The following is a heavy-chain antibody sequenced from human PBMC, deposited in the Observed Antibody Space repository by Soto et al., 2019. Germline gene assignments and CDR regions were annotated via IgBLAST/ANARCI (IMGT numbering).Heavy chain of an antibody. V-gene: IGHV1-2*04. CDR3: AIESSIAAFDY. CDR1: GYTFTGYY. J-gene: IGHJ4*01. Sequence: ASVKVSCKASGYTFTGYYMHWVRQAPGQGFEWMGWINPNNGGTNYAQKFQGWVTMTRDTSISTAYMELSRLRSDDTAVYYCAIESSIAAFDYWGQGTLVTVSS. CDR2: INPNNGGT. D-gene: IGHD6-6*01.